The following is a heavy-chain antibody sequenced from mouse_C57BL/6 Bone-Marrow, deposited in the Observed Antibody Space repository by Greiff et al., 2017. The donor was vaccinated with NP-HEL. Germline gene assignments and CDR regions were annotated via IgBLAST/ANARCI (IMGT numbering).Heavy chain of an antibody. CDR3: ARANWDWYFDV. D-gene: IGHD4-1*02. CDR1: GYTFTDYY. CDR2: IYPGSGNT. Sequence: VQLQHSGAELVRPGASVKLSCKASGYTFTDYYINWVKQRPGQGLEWIARIYPGSGNTYYNEKFKGKATLTAEKSSSTAYMQLSSLTSEDSAVYFCARANWDWYFDVWGTGTTVTVSS. V-gene: IGHV1-76*01. J-gene: IGHJ1*03.